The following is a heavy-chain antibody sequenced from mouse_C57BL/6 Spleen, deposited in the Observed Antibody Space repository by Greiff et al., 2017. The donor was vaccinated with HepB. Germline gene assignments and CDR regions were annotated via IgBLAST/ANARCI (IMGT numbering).Heavy chain of an antibody. V-gene: IGHV1-54*01. J-gene: IGHJ4*01. D-gene: IGHD2-1*01. CDR3: ARCGNYDAMDY. CDR1: GYAFTNYL. CDR2: INPGSGGT. Sequence: VQLQQSGAELVRPGTSVKVSCKASGYAFTNYLIEWVKQRPGQGLEWIGVINPGSGGTNYNEKFKGKATLTADKSSSTAYMQLSSLTSEDSAVYFCARCGNYDAMDYWGQGTSVTVSS.